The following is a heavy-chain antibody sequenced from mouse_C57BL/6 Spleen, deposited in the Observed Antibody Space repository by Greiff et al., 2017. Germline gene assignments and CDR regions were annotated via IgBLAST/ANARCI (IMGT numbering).Heavy chain of an antibody. J-gene: IGHJ3*01. V-gene: IGHV2-9-1*01. CDR3: AKSLLYDYDSAWFAY. D-gene: IGHD2-4*01. CDR2: IWTGGGT. CDR1: GFSLTSYA. Sequence: VQGVESGPGLVAPSQSLSITCTVSGFSLTSYAISWVRQPPGKGLEWLGVIWTGGGTNYNSALKSRLSISKDNSKSQVFLKMNSLQTDDTARYYCAKSLLYDYDSAWFAYWGQGTLVTVSA.